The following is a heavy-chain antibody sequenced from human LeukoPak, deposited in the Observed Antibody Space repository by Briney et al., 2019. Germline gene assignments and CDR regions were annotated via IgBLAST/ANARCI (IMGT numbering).Heavy chain of an antibody. CDR3: ARGVDYYGV. CDR1: GGSISSGGYY. V-gene: IGHV4-39*07. CDR2: INHSGGT. D-gene: IGHD3-10*01. Sequence: SETLSLTCTVSGGSISSGGYYWNWIRQPPVKGLEWIGEINHSGGTNYNPSLKSRVTISVDTSKKQFSLKLSTVTAADTAVYYCARGVDYYGVWGQGTLVTVSS. J-gene: IGHJ4*02.